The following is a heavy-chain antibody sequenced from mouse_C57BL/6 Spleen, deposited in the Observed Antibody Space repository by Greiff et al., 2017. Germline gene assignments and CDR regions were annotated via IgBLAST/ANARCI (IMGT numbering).Heavy chain of an antibody. CDR3: GRLLDRFAY. Sequence: VQLVESGAELMKPGASVKLSCKATGYTFTGFWIEWVKQRPGHGLEWFGENLLGSGSTNYNEKSKGKATFTADTSSNTAYMQLSSLTNENSAIYYCGRLLDRFAYGGQGSLVTVSA. CDR2: NLLGSGST. V-gene: IGHV1-9*01. J-gene: IGHJ3*01. CDR1: GYTFTGFW.